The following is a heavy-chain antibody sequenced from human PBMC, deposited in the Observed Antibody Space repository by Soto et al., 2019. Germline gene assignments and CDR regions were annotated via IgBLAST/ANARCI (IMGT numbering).Heavy chain of an antibody. V-gene: IGHV4-4*07. D-gene: IGHD1-26*01. CDR2: IYTSAST. CDR1: GGSISRYY. Sequence: PSESLSLTWTVSGGSISRYYWSWIRQPAGKGLEWIGRIYTSASTNYNPSLTSRVTMSVDTSKNQFPLKLSSVPVADPAVYYCARDSRRYGHDNWFDPWGQATLVSVS. J-gene: IGHJ5*02. CDR3: ARDSRRYGHDNWFDP.